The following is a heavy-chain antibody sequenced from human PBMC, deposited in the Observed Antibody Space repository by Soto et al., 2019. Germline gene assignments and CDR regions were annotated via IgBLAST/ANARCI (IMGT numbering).Heavy chain of an antibody. J-gene: IGHJ4*02. V-gene: IGHV2-5*02. Sequence: QITLKESGPTLVKPTQTLTLTCTFSGFSLSTSGVGVGWIRQPPGKALEWLALIYWDYDKRYSPSLKSRLTITKDPSKNQVVLTMTNLDPVDTATYYCAHRRPSGSYFSDWGQGTLVTVSS. CDR2: IYWDYDK. CDR1: GFSLSTSGVG. D-gene: IGHD1-26*01. CDR3: AHRRPSGSYFSD.